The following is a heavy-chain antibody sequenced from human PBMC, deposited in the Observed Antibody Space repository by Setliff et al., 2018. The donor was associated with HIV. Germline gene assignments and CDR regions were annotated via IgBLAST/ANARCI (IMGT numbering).Heavy chain of an antibody. J-gene: IGHJ4*02. D-gene: IGHD3-16*01. CDR2: IYYSGST. Sequence: SETLSLTCTVSGYSITNNNYWGWIRQPPGKGLEWMGYIYYSGSTDYNPALKRRVTISLDTSNNQFSLKLTSLTAADTAVYFCARQAERDDDSYLDYWGQGTLVTVSS. V-gene: IGHV4-59*08. CDR1: GYSITNNNY. CDR3: ARQAERDDDSYLDY.